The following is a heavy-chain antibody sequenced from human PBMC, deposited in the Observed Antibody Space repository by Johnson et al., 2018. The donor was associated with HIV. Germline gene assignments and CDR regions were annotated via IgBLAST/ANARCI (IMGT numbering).Heavy chain of an antibody. D-gene: IGHD1-26*01. V-gene: IGHV3-30*14. CDR2: ISYDGTYN. Sequence: QMLLVESGGGVVQPGRSLRLSCAASGFTFSNYDIHWVRQAPGKGLEWVAFISYDGTYNYYTRSVKGRFTISRDNSKNMLFLQINSLRVEDTAVYYCARVRVGAFDIWGQGTMVTVSS. CDR1: GFTFSNYD. J-gene: IGHJ3*02. CDR3: ARVRVGAFDI.